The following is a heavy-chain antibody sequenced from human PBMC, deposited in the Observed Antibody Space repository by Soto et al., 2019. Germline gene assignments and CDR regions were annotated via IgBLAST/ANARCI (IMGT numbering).Heavy chain of an antibody. D-gene: IGHD3-16*01. CDR2: IYTGGST. CDR1: GVIVSSKY. V-gene: IGHV3-53*02. CDR3: TTYTGYGMDV. Sequence: EVQMVETGGGLSQPGGSLRLSCAVSGVIVSSKYMTWVRQAPGKGLEWVSVIYTGGSTHYADSARGRFTISRDSSKNTLYLQMNSLRAEDAAVYYCTTYTGYGMDVWGQGTTVTVSS. J-gene: IGHJ6*02.